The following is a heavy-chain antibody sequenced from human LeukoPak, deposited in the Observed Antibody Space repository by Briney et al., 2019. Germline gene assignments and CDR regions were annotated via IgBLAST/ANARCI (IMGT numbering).Heavy chain of an antibody. CDR2: ISGSGVTT. V-gene: IGHV3-23*01. J-gene: IGHJ6*02. CDR3: AKDLSSPNYYYGMDV. D-gene: IGHD6-6*01. Sequence: GGSLRLSCAASGITFSNYAMNWVRQAPGKGLAWISSISGSGVTTYYADSVKGRFTISRDNSKNTLYLQMNSLRAEDTAVYYCAKDLSSPNYYYGMDVWGQGTTVTVSS. CDR1: GITFSNYA.